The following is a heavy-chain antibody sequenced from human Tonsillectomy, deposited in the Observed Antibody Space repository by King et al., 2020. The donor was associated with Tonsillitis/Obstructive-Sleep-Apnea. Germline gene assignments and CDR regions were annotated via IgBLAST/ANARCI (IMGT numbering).Heavy chain of an antibody. D-gene: IGHD3-16*01. J-gene: IGHJ6*03. CDR1: GFTFDDYG. CDR3: ARSGGYYYYYYMDV. Sequence: VQLVESGGGVVRPGGSLRLSCAASGFTFDDYGMSWVRQAPGKGLEWVSAINWNGGGTGYADSVKGRFSISRDNAKKLVYLQMNSLRAEDTALYHWARSGGYYYYYYMDVWGKGTTVTVSS. V-gene: IGHV3-20*01. CDR2: INWNGGGT.